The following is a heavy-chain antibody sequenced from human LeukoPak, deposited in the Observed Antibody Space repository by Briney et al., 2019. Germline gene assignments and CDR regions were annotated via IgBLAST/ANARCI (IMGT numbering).Heavy chain of an antibody. J-gene: IGHJ6*02. CDR3: ARGGGLDV. CDR2: INHNGNVN. V-gene: IGHV3-7*03. D-gene: IGHD3-16*01. CDR1: GFTFSSYW. Sequence: GGSLRLSCAASGFTFSSYWMNWARQAPGKGLEWVASINHNGNVNYYVDSVKGRFTISRDNAKNSLYLQMSNLRAEDTAVYFCARGGGLDVWGQGATITVSS.